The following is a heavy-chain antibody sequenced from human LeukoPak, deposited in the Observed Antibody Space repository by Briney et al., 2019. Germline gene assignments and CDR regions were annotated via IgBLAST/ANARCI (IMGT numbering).Heavy chain of an antibody. V-gene: IGHV3-48*02. J-gene: IGHJ3*02. CDR2: ISSSSSTI. CDR1: GFTFSSYS. Sequence: PGGSLRLSCAASGFTFSSYSMNWVRQAPGKGLEWVSYISSSSSTIYYADSVKGRFTISRDNAKNSLYLQMNSLRDEDTAVYYCARGGRAPSYYYDSSGYYSDAFDIWGQGTMVTVSS. CDR3: ARGGRAPSYYYDSSGYYSDAFDI. D-gene: IGHD3-22*01.